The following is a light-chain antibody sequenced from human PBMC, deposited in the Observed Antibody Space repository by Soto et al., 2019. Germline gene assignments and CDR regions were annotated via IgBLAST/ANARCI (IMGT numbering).Light chain of an antibody. J-gene: IGLJ3*02. V-gene: IGLV2-8*01. CDR1: SSDVGGYNY. CDR2: DVT. Sequence: QSALTQPPSASGSPGQSVTIPCTGTSSDVGGYNYVSWYQQHAGTAPKLMIYDVTNRPSGVPDRFSGSKSGNTASLTVSGLQAEDEADYYCSSYAGSNNWVFGGGTKVTVL. CDR3: SSYAGSNNWV.